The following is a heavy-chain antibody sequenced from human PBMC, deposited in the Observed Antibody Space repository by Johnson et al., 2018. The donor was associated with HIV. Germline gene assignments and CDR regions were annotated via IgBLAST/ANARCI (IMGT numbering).Heavy chain of an antibody. CDR1: GFTFSSYD. CDR2: RRYDGSNT. CDR3: ARAQTYYDFWSGYDAFDI. D-gene: IGHD3-3*01. J-gene: IGHJ3*02. Sequence: QVQLVESGGGVVQPGGSLRPSCAASGFTFSSYDMHWVRPTPVKELEWVVFRRYDGSNTYSADPVQGRFPLSRDNSKNTLYLQMNSLRVEDTAVYYCARAQTYYDFWSGYDAFDIWGQGTMVTVSS. V-gene: IGHV3-30*02.